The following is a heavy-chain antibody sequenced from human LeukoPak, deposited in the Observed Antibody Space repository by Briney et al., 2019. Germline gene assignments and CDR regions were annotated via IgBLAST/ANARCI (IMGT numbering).Heavy chain of an antibody. CDR3: ARGRGLLWFGELRGWLDP. CDR1: GGSISSYY. Sequence: SETLSLTCTVSGGSISSYYWSWVRQPPGKGLEWIGYIYYSGSTNYNPSLKSRVTISVDTSKNQFSLKLSSVTAADTAVYYCARGRGLLWFGELRGWLDPWGRGTLVTVSS. J-gene: IGHJ5*02. D-gene: IGHD3-10*01. V-gene: IGHV4-59*01. CDR2: IYYSGST.